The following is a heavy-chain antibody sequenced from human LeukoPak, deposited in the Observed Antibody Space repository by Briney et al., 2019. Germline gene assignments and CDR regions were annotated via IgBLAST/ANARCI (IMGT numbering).Heavy chain of an antibody. CDR1: GFTFSSYA. Sequence: PGGSLRLSCAASGFTFSSYAMSWVRQAPGKGLEWVSAISGSGGSTYYADSVKGRFTISRDNSKNTLYLQMNSLRAEDTAVYYCAKSYYVSSGYYYVRGLGYWGQGTLVTVCS. V-gene: IGHV3-23*01. CDR2: ISGSGGST. D-gene: IGHD3-22*01. J-gene: IGHJ4*02. CDR3: AKSYYVSSGYYYVRGLGY.